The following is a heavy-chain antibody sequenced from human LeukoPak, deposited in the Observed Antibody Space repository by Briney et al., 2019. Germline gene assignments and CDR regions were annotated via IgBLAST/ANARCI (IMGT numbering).Heavy chain of an antibody. V-gene: IGHV3-7*01. CDR2: VKQDGSEQ. Sequence: GGSLRLSCAASGFTFSSYWMSWVRQAPGKGLEWVANVKQDGSEQYYVDSVKGRFTISRDNGKNSLYLQMNSLRAEDTALYYCARDRRNGDLWSGGDLWGQGTLVTVSS. D-gene: IGHD3-3*01. CDR1: GFTFSSYW. CDR3: ARDRRNGDLWSGGDL. J-gene: IGHJ4*02.